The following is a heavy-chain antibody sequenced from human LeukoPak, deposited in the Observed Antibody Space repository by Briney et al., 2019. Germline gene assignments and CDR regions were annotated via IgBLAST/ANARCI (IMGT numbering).Heavy chain of an antibody. CDR1: GYTFTSYA. V-gene: IGHV1-18*01. CDR2: ISAYNGNT. CDR3: ARDRLRYCSGGSCYSAPDY. Sequence: GASVKVSCKASGYTFTSYAMNWVRQAPGQGLEWMGWISAYNGNTNYAQKLQGRVTMTTDTSTSTAYMELRSLRSDDTAVYYCARDRLRYCSGGSCYSAPDYWGQGTLVTVSS. J-gene: IGHJ4*02. D-gene: IGHD2-15*01.